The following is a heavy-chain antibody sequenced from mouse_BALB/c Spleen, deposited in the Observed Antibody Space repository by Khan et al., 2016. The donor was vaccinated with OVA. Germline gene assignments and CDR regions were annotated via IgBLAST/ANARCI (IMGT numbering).Heavy chain of an antibody. J-gene: IGHJ2*01. CDR2: INPHIGET. CDR3: ARIYRRDFDY. Sequence: VQLQQSGPELVKPGASVKISCKASGYSFTGYFMNWVMQSHGKSLEWIGRINPHIGETFYNQKFKDKATLTVDESSSTAYMEIRSLASEASAVYCCARIYRRDFDYWGQGTTLTVSS. CDR1: GYSFTGYF. V-gene: IGHV1-20*02. D-gene: IGHD2-1*01.